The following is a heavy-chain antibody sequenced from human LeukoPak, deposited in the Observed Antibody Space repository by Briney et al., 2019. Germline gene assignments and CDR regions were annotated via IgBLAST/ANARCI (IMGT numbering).Heavy chain of an antibody. J-gene: IGHJ4*02. CDR3: ARAVPSVTNWYFDS. CDR1: VFTFSDHY. Sequence: GGSLRLSCVVSVFTFSDHYMDWVRQAPGKGVEWIARIRDRARGYTTEYAECVKGRCTISSDDTKNSLSLQLDSLKTEDAAVYYCARAVPSVTNWYFDSWGQGTLVTVSS. D-gene: IGHD1-1*01. CDR2: IRDRARGYTT. V-gene: IGHV3-72*01.